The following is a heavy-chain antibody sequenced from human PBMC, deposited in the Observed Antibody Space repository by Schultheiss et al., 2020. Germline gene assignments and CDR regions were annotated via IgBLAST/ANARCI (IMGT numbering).Heavy chain of an antibody. CDR1: GGSISSGSYY. CDR2: IYYNGGT. V-gene: IGHV4-31*03. Sequence: SQTLSLTFTVSGGSISSGSYYWSWIRQHPGKGLEWIGYIYYNGGTNYNPSLKSRVTISKDTSKNQFSLKLSSVTAADTAVYYCARHDETVITTFYFDYWGQGTLVTVSS. J-gene: IGHJ4*02. CDR3: ARHDETVITTFYFDY. D-gene: IGHD3-22*01.